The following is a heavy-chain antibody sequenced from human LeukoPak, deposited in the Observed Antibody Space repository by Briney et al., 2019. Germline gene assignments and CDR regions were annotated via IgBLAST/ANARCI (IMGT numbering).Heavy chain of an antibody. V-gene: IGHV3-30*18. CDR1: GFSFSSYG. Sequence: GGSLRLSCAASGFSFSSYGMHWVRQAPGKGLEWVAVISYDGSNKYYADSVKGRFTISRDNAKNSLYLQMNSLRAEDTAVYYCAELGITMIGGVWGKGTTVTISS. J-gene: IGHJ6*04. CDR2: ISYDGSNK. CDR3: AELGITMIGGV. D-gene: IGHD3-10*02.